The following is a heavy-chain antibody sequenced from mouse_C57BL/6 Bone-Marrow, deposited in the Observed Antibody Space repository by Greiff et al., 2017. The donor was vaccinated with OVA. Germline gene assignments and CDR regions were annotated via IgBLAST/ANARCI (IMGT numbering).Heavy chain of an antibody. CDR3: ARGDGYFLHWYFDV. CDR2: INPNNGGT. CDR1: GYTFTDYN. V-gene: IGHV1-18*01. J-gene: IGHJ1*03. D-gene: IGHD2-3*01. Sequence: QQSGPELVKPGASVKIPCKASGYTFTDYNMDWVKQSHGKSLEWIGDINPNNGGTIYNQKFKGKATLTVDKSSSTAYMELRSLTSEDTAVYYCARGDGYFLHWYFDVWGTGTTVTVSS.